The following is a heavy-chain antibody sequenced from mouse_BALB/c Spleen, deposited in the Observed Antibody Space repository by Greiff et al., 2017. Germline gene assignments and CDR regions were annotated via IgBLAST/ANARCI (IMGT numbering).Heavy chain of an antibody. J-gene: IGHJ2*01. D-gene: IGHD2-4*01. CDR1: GYTFTDYE. Sequence: QVQLQQSGAELVRPGASVTLSCKASGYTFTDYEMHWVKQTPVHGLEWIGAIDPETGGTAYNQKFKGKATLTADKSSSTAYMELRSLTSEDSAVYYCTRGGDYGPDDWGQGTTLTVSS. V-gene: IGHV1-15*01. CDR2: IDPETGGT. CDR3: TRGGDYGPDD.